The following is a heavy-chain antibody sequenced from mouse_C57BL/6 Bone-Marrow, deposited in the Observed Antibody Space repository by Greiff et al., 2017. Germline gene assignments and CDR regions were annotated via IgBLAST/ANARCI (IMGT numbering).Heavy chain of an antibody. CDR3: ARPRRRVYYYAMDY. CDR2: ISDGGSYT. V-gene: IGHV5-4*03. J-gene: IGHJ4*01. CDR1: GFTFSSYA. Sequence: EVMLVESGGGLVKPGGSLKLSCAASGFTFSSYAMSWVRQTPEKRLEWVATISDGGSYTYYPDNVKGRFTISRDNAKNNLYLQMSHLKSEDKAMYYCARPRRRVYYYAMDYWGQGTSVTVSS. D-gene: IGHD2-12*01.